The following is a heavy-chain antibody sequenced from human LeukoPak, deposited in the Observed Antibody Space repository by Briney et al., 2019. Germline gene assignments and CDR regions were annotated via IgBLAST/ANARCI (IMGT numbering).Heavy chain of an antibody. V-gene: IGHV3-7*01. Sequence: GGSLRLSCAASGFTFSSYWMSWVRQAPGKGLEWVANIKQDGSEKYYVDPVKGRFTISRDNAKNSLYLQMNSQRAEDTAVYYCARVRITMVRGVTNFDYWGQGTLVTVSS. CDR1: GFTFSSYW. D-gene: IGHD3-10*01. CDR2: IKQDGSEK. CDR3: ARVRITMVRGVTNFDY. J-gene: IGHJ4*02.